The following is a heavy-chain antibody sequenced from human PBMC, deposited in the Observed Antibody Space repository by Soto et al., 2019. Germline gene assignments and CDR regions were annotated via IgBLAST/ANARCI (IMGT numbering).Heavy chain of an antibody. CDR3: PRGTWFPRGYGMDV. CDR1: GDSVTSDY. V-gene: IGHV4-59*02. CDR2: IYLGGSA. J-gene: IGHJ6*02. D-gene: IGHD3-10*01. Sequence: QVQLQESGPGLVKPSETLSLTCTVSGDSVTSDYWSWIRQPPGKRLEYIGFIYLGGSANYNPSLESRVTIAPDKSKDQLSLTLTSVTPADTAVYYCPRGTWFPRGYGMDVWGRGTTVTVS.